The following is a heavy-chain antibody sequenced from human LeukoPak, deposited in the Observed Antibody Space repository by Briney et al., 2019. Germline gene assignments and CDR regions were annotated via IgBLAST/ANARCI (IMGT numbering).Heavy chain of an antibody. J-gene: IGHJ6*03. D-gene: IGHD3-22*01. CDR1: GFTFSSYA. V-gene: IGHV3-23*01. CDR3: AKSGMIAYYYYMDV. CDR2: ISGSGGST. Sequence: PPGGSLRLSCAASGFTFSSYAMSWVRQAPGKGLEWVSAISGSGGSTYYADSVKGRFTISRDNSKNTLYLQMNSLRAEDTAVYYCAKSGMIAYYYYMDVWGKGTTVTISS.